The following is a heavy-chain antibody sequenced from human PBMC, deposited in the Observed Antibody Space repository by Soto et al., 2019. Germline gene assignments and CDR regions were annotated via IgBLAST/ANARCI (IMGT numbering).Heavy chain of an antibody. J-gene: IGHJ6*02. CDR3: ARVTGYSSSWYPGSNYYYGMDV. CDR2: IIPIFGTA. V-gene: IGHV1-69*13. CDR1: GGTFSSYA. D-gene: IGHD6-13*01. Sequence: SVKVSCKASGGTFSSYAISWVRQAPGQGLEWMGGIIPIFGTANYAQKFQGRVTITADESTSTAYMELNSLRAEDTAVYYCARVTGYSSSWYPGSNYYYGMDVWGQGTTVTVSS.